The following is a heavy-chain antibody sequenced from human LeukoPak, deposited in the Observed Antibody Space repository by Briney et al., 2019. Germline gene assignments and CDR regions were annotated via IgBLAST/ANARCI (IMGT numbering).Heavy chain of an antibody. Sequence: GGSLRLSCAASGFTFSDYYMSWIRQAPGKGLEWVSYISSSSSYTNYADSVKGRFTISRDNAKNSLYLQMSSLRAEDTAVYYCARDYDILTGYHDYGMDVWGKGTTVTVSS. CDR3: ARDYDILTGYHDYGMDV. D-gene: IGHD3-9*01. CDR1: GFTFSDYY. V-gene: IGHV3-11*06. CDR2: ISSSSSYT. J-gene: IGHJ6*04.